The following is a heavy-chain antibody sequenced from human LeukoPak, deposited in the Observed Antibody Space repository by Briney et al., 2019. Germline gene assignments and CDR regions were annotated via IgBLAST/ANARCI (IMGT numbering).Heavy chain of an antibody. CDR2: IYHSGST. D-gene: IGHD3-3*01. Sequence: SSETLXLTCAVSGGSISSSNWWSWVRQPPGKGLEWIGEIYHSGSTNYNPSLKSRVTISVDKSKNQFSLKLSSVTAADTAVYYCARRRGFSPLSNWFDPWGQGTLVTVSS. V-gene: IGHV4-4*02. CDR1: GGSISSSNW. CDR3: ARRRGFSPLSNWFDP. J-gene: IGHJ5*02.